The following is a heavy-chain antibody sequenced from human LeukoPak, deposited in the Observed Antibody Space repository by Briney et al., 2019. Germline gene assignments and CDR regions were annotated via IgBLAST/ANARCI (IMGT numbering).Heavy chain of an antibody. CDR3: ARDTYYYDSSGYPVGYFDY. CDR1: GGSISSYY. V-gene: IGHV4-59*01. Sequence: KPSETPSLTCTVSGGSISSYYWSWIRQPPGKGLEWIGYIYYSGSTNYNPSLKSRVTISVDTSKNQFSLRLSSVTAADTAVYYCARDTYYYDSSGYPVGYFDYWGQGTLVTVSS. J-gene: IGHJ4*02. CDR2: IYYSGST. D-gene: IGHD3-22*01.